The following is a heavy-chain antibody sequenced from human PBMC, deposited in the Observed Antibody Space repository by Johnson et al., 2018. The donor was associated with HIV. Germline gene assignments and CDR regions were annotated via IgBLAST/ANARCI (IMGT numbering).Heavy chain of an antibody. Sequence: VQLVESGGGVVQPGRSLRLSCAASGFTFSSYAMSWVRQAPGKGLEWVSAISGSGGSTYYADSVTGRFTISRDNSKNTLYLQMNSLRAEDTAVYYCARDDDYSKVRAFDIWGQGTMVTVSS. D-gene: IGHD4-11*01. CDR3: ARDDDYSKVRAFDI. CDR1: GFTFSSYA. J-gene: IGHJ3*02. V-gene: IGHV3-23*04. CDR2: ISGSGGST.